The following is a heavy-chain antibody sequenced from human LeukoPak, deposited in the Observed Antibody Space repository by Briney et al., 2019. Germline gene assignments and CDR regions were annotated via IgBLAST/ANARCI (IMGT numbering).Heavy chain of an antibody. J-gene: IGHJ3*02. CDR2: INPISGAT. CDR1: GYTFTGYF. Sequence: ASVKVSCKASGYTFTGYFLHWLRQAPGQGLEWIGCINPISGATNSAQKFQGRVTMTREASISTSYMDLTRLTADDTAVYYCARDPTTGPIRWAASDIWGQGTMVTVSS. V-gene: IGHV1-2*02. CDR3: ARDPTTGPIRWAASDI. D-gene: IGHD1-1*01.